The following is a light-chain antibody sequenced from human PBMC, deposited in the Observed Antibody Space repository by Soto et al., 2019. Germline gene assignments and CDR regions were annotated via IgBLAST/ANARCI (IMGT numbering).Light chain of an antibody. CDR1: SSNIGANYD. J-gene: IGLJ3*02. CDR3: QSYDNSLSGSRV. V-gene: IGLV1-40*01. CDR2: ANN. Sequence: QSVLAQPPSVSGAPGQTVTISCTGSSSNIGANYDVNWYQQLPGTAPKLLIFANNNRPSGVPDRFSGSNSGTSASLTITGLQAEDEADYYCQSYDNSLSGSRVFGGGTKLTV.